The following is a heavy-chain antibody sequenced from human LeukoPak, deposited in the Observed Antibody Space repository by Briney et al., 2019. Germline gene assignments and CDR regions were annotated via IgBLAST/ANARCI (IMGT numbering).Heavy chain of an antibody. CDR3: ARGGPCSSGWYYFDY. CDR1: GGSISSYY. Sequence: SETLSLTCTVSGGSISSYYWSWIRQPPGKGLEWIGYIYYSGSTNYNPSLKSRVTISVDTSKNQFSLKLSSVTAADTAVYYCARGGPCSSGWYYFDYWGQGTLVTVSS. V-gene: IGHV4-59*01. D-gene: IGHD6-19*01. CDR2: IYYSGST. J-gene: IGHJ4*02.